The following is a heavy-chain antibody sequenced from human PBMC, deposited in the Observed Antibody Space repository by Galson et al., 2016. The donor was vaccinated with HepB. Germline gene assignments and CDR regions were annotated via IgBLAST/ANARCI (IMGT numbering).Heavy chain of an antibody. CDR1: GFIFTNYA. CDR3: VKTGGTPTTNFDS. J-gene: IGHJ4*02. V-gene: IGHV3-64D*09. D-gene: IGHD2-8*02. Sequence: SLRLSCAATGFIFTNYALHWVRQAPGKGLESVSVISHDGATTYYADSVKGRFMISRDNSENTLLLQMSSLRVEDTAVYYCVKTGGTPTTNFDSWGQGTLVIVSS. CDR2: ISHDGATT.